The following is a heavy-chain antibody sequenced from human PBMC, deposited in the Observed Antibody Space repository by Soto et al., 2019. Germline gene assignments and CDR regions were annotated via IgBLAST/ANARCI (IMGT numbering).Heavy chain of an antibody. CDR3: ARHPSITMVRGFDP. J-gene: IGHJ5*02. V-gene: IGHV5-51*01. CDR2: IYLGDSDT. Sequence: PGESLKISCMGSGYKVSTWHNFTSYWIAWVRQMPGEGLEWMGIIYLGDSDTRYSPSFQGHVTISADKSISTAYLQWSSLKASDTAMYYCARHPSITMVRGFDPWGQGTLVTVSS. CDR1: GYKVSTWHNFTSYW. D-gene: IGHD3-10*01.